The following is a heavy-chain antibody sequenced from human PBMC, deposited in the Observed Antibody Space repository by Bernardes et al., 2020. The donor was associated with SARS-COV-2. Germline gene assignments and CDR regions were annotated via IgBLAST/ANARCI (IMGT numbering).Heavy chain of an antibody. Sequence: GGSLRLSCAASGFTFSSYAMTWVRQAPGKGLEWVSSLSGSGSRKYYADSVKGRFTISRDNFKNTLDLQMDSLRVEDTAIYYCAKDQRGSSGSRAPPPYFDHWGQGTLVTVSS. CDR3: AKDQRGSSGSRAPPPYFDH. D-gene: IGHD3-22*01. V-gene: IGHV3-23*01. CDR1: GFTFSSYA. J-gene: IGHJ4*02. CDR2: LSGSGSRK.